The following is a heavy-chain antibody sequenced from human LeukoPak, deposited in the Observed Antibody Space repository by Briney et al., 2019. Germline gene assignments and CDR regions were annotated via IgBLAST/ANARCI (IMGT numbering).Heavy chain of an antibody. CDR3: ARGKNWNAFDY. D-gene: IGHD1-1*01. J-gene: IGHJ4*02. V-gene: IGHV4-34*01. Sequence: PSETLSLTCAVYGGSFSGYYWSWIRQPPGKGLEWIGEINHSGSTNYNPSLKSRVTISVDTSKNQFSLKLSSETAADTAVYYCARGKNWNAFDYWGQGTLVTVSS. CDR1: GGSFSGYY. CDR2: INHSGST.